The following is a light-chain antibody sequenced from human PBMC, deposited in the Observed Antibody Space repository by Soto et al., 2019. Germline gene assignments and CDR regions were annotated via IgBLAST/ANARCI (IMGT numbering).Light chain of an antibody. Sequence: QSVLTQPASVSGSLGQSITISCIGTSSNIGGYNLVSWYQHQPGKAPKIMIFEGSKRPSGVSNRFSGSRSGNTASLTISGLQAEDEADYYCCSFAGTGTQYVFGTGTKLTVL. CDR2: EGS. J-gene: IGLJ1*01. CDR3: CSFAGTGTQYV. CDR1: SSNIGGYNL. V-gene: IGLV2-23*01.